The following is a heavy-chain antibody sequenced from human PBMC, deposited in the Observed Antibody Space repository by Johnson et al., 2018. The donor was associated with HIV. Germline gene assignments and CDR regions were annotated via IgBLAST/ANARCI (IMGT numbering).Heavy chain of an antibody. CDR2: IWYDGSNK. Sequence: QVQLVESGGGVVQPGRSLRLSCAASGFTFSTYAMHWVRQAPGKGLEWVAVIWYDGSNKYYADSVKGRFTISRDNSKNTLYLQMNSLRAEDTAVYYCARDRGSFDIWGQGTMVTVSS. CDR3: ARDRGSFDI. CDR1: GFTFSTYA. J-gene: IGHJ3*02. D-gene: IGHD3-10*01. V-gene: IGHV3-30*04.